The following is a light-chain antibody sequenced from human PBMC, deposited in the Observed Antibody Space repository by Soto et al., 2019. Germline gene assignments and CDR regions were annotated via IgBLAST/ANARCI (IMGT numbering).Light chain of an antibody. J-gene: IGKJ5*01. CDR1: QSISSY. Sequence: DIQMTQSPSSLSASVGDRVTITCRASQSISSYLNWYQQKPGKAPKLLIYAASNLQSGVPSRFSGSESGTNFTLTISNLQPEDFATYYCHQPSSFPNTFGQGTRLEIK. CDR2: AAS. CDR3: HQPSSFPNT. V-gene: IGKV1-39*01.